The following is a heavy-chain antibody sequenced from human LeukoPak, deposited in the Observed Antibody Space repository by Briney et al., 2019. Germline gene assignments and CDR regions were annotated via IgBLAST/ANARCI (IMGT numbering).Heavy chain of an antibody. Sequence: PGGSLRLSCAASGFTFSSYAMHWVRQAPGKGLEYVSVISSNGGSTYYANSVKGRFTISRDNSKNTLYLQMGSLRAEDMAVYYCARAGIAVAGTVEPYYFDYWGQGTLVTVSS. J-gene: IGHJ4*02. CDR1: GFTFSSYA. CDR2: ISSNGGST. CDR3: ARAGIAVAGTVEPYYFDY. V-gene: IGHV3-64*01. D-gene: IGHD6-19*01.